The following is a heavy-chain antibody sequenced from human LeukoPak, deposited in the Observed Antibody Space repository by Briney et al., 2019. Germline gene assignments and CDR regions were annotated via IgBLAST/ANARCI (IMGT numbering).Heavy chain of an antibody. D-gene: IGHD2-15*01. CDR2: ISSSGSTI. CDR1: GFTFDDYA. V-gene: IGHV3-11*01. CDR3: ARDGCGGSCYSGSDP. J-gene: IGHJ5*02. Sequence: PGGSLRLSCAASGFTFDDYAMHWVRQAPGKGLEWVSYISSSGSTIYYADSVKGRFTISRDNAKNSLYLQMNSLRAEDTAVYYCARDGCGGSCYSGSDPWGQGTLVTVSS.